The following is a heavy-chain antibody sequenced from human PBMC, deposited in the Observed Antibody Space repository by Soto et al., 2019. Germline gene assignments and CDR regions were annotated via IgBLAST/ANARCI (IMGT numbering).Heavy chain of an antibody. CDR3: ARGSGCGGDCYALSYYYGMDV. V-gene: IGHV3-48*02. CDR2: ISSSSSTI. J-gene: IGHJ6*02. D-gene: IGHD2-21*02. Sequence: PGGSLRLSCAASGFTFSSYSMNWVRQAPGKGLEWVSYISSSSSTIYYADPVKGRFTISRDNAKNSLYLQMNSLRDEDTAVCYCARGSGCGGDCYALSYYYGMDVWGQGTTVTVSS. CDR1: GFTFSSYS.